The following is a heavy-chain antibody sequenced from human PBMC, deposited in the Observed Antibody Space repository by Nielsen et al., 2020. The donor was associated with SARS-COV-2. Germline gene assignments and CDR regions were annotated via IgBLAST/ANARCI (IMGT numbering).Heavy chain of an antibody. CDR1: GYTFASYG. CDR3: ARVSEEQQLVLFDY. Sequence: ASVKVSCKASGYTFASYGISWVRQAPGQGLEWMGWISAYNGNTNYAQKLQGRVTMTTDTSTSTAYMELRSLRSDDTAVYYCARVSEEQQLVLFDYWGQGTLVTVSS. V-gene: IGHV1-18*04. CDR2: ISAYNGNT. D-gene: IGHD6-13*01. J-gene: IGHJ4*02.